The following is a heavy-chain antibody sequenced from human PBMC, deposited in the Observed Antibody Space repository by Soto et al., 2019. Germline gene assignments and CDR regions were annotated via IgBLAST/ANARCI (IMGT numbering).Heavy chain of an antibody. CDR3: ARDREYRQGIFYYSYRMDV. D-gene: IGHD3-9*01. CDR1: GFTFSSYE. Sequence: EVQLVESGGGLVQPGGSLRLSCAASGFTFSSYEMNWVRQAPGKGLEWVSYISSSGSTINYADSVKGRFTISRDNAKNSLYLQMHSLRAEDTAVYYCARDREYRQGIFYYSYRMDVWGQGTTVTVSS. CDR2: ISSSGSTI. V-gene: IGHV3-48*03. J-gene: IGHJ6*02.